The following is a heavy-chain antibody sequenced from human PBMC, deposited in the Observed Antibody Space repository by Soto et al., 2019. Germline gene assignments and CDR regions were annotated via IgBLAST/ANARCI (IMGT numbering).Heavy chain of an antibody. CDR3: AHRLPGSSTGLDTGIFDY. CDR2: IYWDDDK. V-gene: IGHV2-5*02. CDR1: GFSLSTGGVG. J-gene: IGHJ4*02. Sequence: SGPTLVNPTQTLTLTCTFSGFSLSTGGVGVGWVRQPPGKALEWLAFIYWDDDKRYNPSLKTRLTITKDTSKNLAVLIMTDMDPVDTATYFCAHRLPGSSTGLDTGIFDYWCQRTLVTVSS. D-gene: IGHD2-8*02.